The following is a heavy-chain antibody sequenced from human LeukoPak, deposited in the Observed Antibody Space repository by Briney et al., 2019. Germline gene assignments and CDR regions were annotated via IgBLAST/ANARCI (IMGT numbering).Heavy chain of an antibody. V-gene: IGHV4-31*03. D-gene: IGHD2-15*01. Sequence: SQTLSLTCTVSGGSISSGGYYWSWIRQHPGKGLEWIGYIYYSGSAYYNPSLKSRVTISVDTSKNQFSLKLSSVTAADTAVYYCARDHCSGGSCFDYWGQGTLVTVSS. CDR3: ARDHCSGGSCFDY. J-gene: IGHJ4*02. CDR1: GGSISSGGYY. CDR2: IYYSGSA.